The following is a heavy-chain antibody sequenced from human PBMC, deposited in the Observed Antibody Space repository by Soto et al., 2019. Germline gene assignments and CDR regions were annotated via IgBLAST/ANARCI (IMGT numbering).Heavy chain of an antibody. V-gene: IGHV4-59*08. CDR1: GDSIGTYY. J-gene: IGHJ4*02. Sequence: PSETLSLTCTISGDSIGTYYWTWFRQPPGKGLEWIGNVYFSGSTNSNPSLKSRASMSIDKSTNQFSLQLTSVSAVDTAVYYCARRRKSFGTGGFDYWGQGRLVTVSS. CDR2: VYFSGST. D-gene: IGHD3-3*01. CDR3: ARRRKSFGTGGFDY.